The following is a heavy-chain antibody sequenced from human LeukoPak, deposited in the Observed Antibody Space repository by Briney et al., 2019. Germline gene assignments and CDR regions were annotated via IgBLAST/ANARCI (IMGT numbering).Heavy chain of an antibody. CDR3: ATSYSSSWYRWVDYYGMDV. CDR2: ISGSGGST. J-gene: IGHJ6*02. V-gene: IGHV3-23*01. CDR1: GFTFSSYA. Sequence: GGSLRLSCAASGFTFSSYAMSWVRQAPGKGLEWVSAISGSGGSTYYADSVKGRFTISRDNSKNTLYLQMNSLRAEDTAVYYCATSYSSSWYRWVDYYGMDVWGQGTTVTVSS. D-gene: IGHD6-13*01.